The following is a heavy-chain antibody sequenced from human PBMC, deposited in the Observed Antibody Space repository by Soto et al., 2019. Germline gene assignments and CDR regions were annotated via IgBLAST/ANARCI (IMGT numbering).Heavy chain of an antibody. V-gene: IGHV4-31*03. CDR3: ARAPGDYFDY. CDR1: GGSISSGGYY. Sequence: LSLTCTVSGGSISSGGYYWSWIRQHPGKGLEWIGYIFYSGSTYYNPSLKSRVAISVDTSKNQFSLKLSSVTAADTAVYYCARAPGDYFDYWGQGTLVTVSS. CDR2: IFYSGST. J-gene: IGHJ4*02.